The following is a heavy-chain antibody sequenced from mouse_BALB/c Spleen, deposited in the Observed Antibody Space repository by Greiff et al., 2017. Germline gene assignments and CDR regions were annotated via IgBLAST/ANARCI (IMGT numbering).Heavy chain of an antibody. Sequence: QVQLKQSGPGLVAPSQSLSITCTVSGFSLTSYGVHWVRQPPGKGLEWLGVIWAGGSTNYNSALMSRLSISKDNSKSQVFLKMNSLQTDDTAMYYCASYYYGSSYAMDYWGQGTSVTVSS. CDR3: ASYYYGSSYAMDY. D-gene: IGHD1-1*01. CDR2: IWAGGST. V-gene: IGHV2-9*02. CDR1: GFSLTSYG. J-gene: IGHJ4*01.